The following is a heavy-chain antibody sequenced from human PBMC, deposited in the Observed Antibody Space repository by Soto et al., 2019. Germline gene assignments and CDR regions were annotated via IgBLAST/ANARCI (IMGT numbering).Heavy chain of an antibody. Sequence: QVQLVQSGAEVKKPGSSVKVSCKASGGTFSSYTISWVRQAPGQGLEWMGRIIPILGIANYAQKFQGRVTITADKATSTAYMELRGLRSEDTAVYYCAGEEYYSGSGAFFAYWGQGTLVTVSS. CDR1: GGTFSSYT. V-gene: IGHV1-69*08. J-gene: IGHJ4*02. D-gene: IGHD3-10*01. CDR3: AGEEYYSGSGAFFAY. CDR2: IIPILGIA.